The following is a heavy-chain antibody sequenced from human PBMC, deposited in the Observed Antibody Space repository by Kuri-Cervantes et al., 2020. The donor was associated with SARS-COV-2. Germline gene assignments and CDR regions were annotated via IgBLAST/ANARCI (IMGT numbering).Heavy chain of an antibody. CDR3: ARICSSTSCLGNYFDY. D-gene: IGHD2-2*01. J-gene: IGHJ4*02. V-gene: IGHV3-74*01. CDR2: INSDGSST. Sequence: GESLKISCAAPGFTFDDYGMSWVRQAPGKGLVWVSRINSDGSSTSYADSVKGRSTISRDNAKNTLYLQMNSLRAEDTAVYYCARICSSTSCLGNYFDYWGQGTLVTVSS. CDR1: GFTFDDYG.